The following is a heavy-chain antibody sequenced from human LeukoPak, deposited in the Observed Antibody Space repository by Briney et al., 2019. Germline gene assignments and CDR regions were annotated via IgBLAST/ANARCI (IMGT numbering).Heavy chain of an antibody. V-gene: IGHV3-23*01. CDR2: ISGSGGST. Sequence: PGGSLRLSCAASGFTFSNAWMSWVRQAPGKGLEWVSAISGSGGSTYYADSVKGRFTISRDNSKNTLYLQMNSLRAEDTAVYYCAKDLGYCGGDCYPFDYWGQGTLVTVSS. CDR3: AKDLGYCGGDCYPFDY. J-gene: IGHJ4*02. CDR1: GFTFSNAW. D-gene: IGHD2-21*02.